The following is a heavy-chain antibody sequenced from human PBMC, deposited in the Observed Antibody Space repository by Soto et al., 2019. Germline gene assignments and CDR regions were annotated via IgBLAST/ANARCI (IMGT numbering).Heavy chain of an antibody. J-gene: IGHJ4*02. V-gene: IGHV3-53*01. D-gene: IGHD3-22*01. CDR1: GFTVSSNY. CDR2: IYSGGST. CDR3: ASGDYDSSGYYYPFDY. Sequence: GGSLRLSCAASGFTVSSNYMSWVRQAPGKGLEWVSVIYSGGSTYYADSVKGRFTISRDNSKNTLYLQMNSLRAEDTAVYYCASGDYDSSGYYYPFDYWGQGTLVNVAS.